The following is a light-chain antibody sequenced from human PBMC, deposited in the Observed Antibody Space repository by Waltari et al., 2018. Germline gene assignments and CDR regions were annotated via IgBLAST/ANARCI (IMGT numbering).Light chain of an antibody. CDR1: ISDVGNSKH. V-gene: IGLV2-23*02. J-gene: IGLJ2*01. CDR3: SSYAGSSKGV. CDR2: AVS. Sequence: QSALTHPASVSGSPGLSITIPCTGTISDVGNSKHVSWYQQHPGKAPKLMIYAVSKRPSGVSDRFSGSKSGDMASLTISGLQPEDEAEYFCSSYAGSSKGVFGGGTKVTVL.